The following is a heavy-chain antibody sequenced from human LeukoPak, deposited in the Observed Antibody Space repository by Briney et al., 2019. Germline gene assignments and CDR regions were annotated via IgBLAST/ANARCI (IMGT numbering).Heavy chain of an antibody. CDR1: GFTFDDYG. J-gene: IGHJ6*03. CDR3: ARRRRGYSYVTDYYYYMDV. Sequence: GGSLRLSCAASGFTFDDYGMSWVRQAPGKGLEWVSGINWNGGSTGYADSVKGRFTISRDNAKNSLYLRMNSLRAEDTALYYCARRRRGYSYVTDYYYYMDVWGKGTTVTVSS. V-gene: IGHV3-20*04. CDR2: INWNGGST. D-gene: IGHD5-18*01.